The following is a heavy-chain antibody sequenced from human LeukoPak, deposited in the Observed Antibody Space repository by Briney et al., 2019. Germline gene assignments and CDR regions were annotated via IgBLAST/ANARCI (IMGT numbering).Heavy chain of an antibody. Sequence: PGRSLRLSCAASGFTFSSYSMNWVRQAPGKGLEWVSSISSSSSYIYYADSVKGRFTISRDNAKNSLYLQMNSLRAEDTAVYYCARDFGSSSLNAFDIWGQGTMVTVSS. CDR1: GFTFSSYS. CDR2: ISSSSSYI. J-gene: IGHJ3*02. V-gene: IGHV3-21*01. CDR3: ARDFGSSSLNAFDI. D-gene: IGHD6-6*01.